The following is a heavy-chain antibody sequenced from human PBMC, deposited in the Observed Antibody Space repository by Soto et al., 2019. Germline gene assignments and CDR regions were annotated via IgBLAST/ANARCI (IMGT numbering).Heavy chain of an antibody. CDR2: ISYDGSNK. Sequence: QVQLVESGGGVVQPGRSLRLSCAASGFTFSSYGMHWVRQAPGKGLEWVAVISYDGSNKYYVDSVKGRFTISRDNSKNTLYLQMNSLRAEDTAVYYCAKDSAVVVVAATRAPDYWGQGTLVTVSS. D-gene: IGHD2-15*01. J-gene: IGHJ4*02. CDR3: AKDSAVVVVAATRAPDY. V-gene: IGHV3-30*18. CDR1: GFTFSSYG.